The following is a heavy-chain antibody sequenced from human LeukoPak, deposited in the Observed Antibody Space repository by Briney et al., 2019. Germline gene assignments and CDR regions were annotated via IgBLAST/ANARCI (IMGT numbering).Heavy chain of an antibody. CDR2: IYHTGST. CDR3: ARGPLGGESFDI. J-gene: IGHJ3*02. D-gene: IGHD3-16*01. Sequence: PSETLSLTCTVSGGSLTNHYWNWIRHPAGTGLEYIGRIYHTGSTDYNPSLKSRVTLSVDTSNNQFSLNLTSVTAADTAVYDCARGPLGGESFDIWGQGTMVTVSS. V-gene: IGHV4-4*07. CDR1: GGSLTNHY.